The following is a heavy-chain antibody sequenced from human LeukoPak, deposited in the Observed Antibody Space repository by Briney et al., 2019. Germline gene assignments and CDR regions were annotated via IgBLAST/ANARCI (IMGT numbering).Heavy chain of an antibody. V-gene: IGHV3-23*01. CDR1: GFTFSTYS. Sequence: PGGSLRLSCAASGFTFSTYSMSWVRQAPGKGLEWVSGISGSGGSTYYPDSVKGRFTISRDNSKNTLYLQINSLRAEDTAVYYCATAWRGGDRDYTDYYYFYMAVWGKGTAVTVSS. CDR3: ATAWRGGDRDYTDYYYFYMAV. CDR2: ISGSGGST. J-gene: IGHJ6*03. D-gene: IGHD4-11*01.